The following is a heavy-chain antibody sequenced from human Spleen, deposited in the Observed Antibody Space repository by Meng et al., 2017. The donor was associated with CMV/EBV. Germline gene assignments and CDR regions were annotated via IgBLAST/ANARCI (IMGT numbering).Heavy chain of an antibody. Sequence: QPGEVEKAPGASFMTATKASRTTFTSYYMHWVRQTPGQGLEWMGIINPSGGSTSYEQKFQSRVTMTRETSTSTVYMELSSLRSEDTAVYYCARGFYYDGTGYPDYWGQGTLVTVSS. CDR3: ARGFYYDGTGYPDY. CDR2: INPSGGST. D-gene: IGHD3-22*01. CDR1: RTTFTSYY. J-gene: IGHJ4*02. V-gene: IGHV1-46*01.